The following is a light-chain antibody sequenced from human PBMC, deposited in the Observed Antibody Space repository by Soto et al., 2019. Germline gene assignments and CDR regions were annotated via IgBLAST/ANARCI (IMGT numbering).Light chain of an antibody. V-gene: IGKV1-16*02. J-gene: IGKJ1*01. CDR1: QGISNY. Sequence: DIQMTQSPSSLSASVGDRVTITCRASQGISNYLAWFQLKPGKAPKSLIYAASSLERGVPSKFSGSGSGTDFTLISSLQPEDFATYYCQQYSNYPRTFGQGTKVEI. CDR2: AAS. CDR3: QQYSNYPRT.